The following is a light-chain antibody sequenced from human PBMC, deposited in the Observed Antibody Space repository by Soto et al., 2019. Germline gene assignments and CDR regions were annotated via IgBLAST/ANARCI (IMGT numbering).Light chain of an antibody. CDR3: SSYAGSNKVV. CDR2: EVS. CDR1: SSDVGGYNY. V-gene: IGLV2-8*01. J-gene: IGLJ2*01. Sequence: QSVLTQPPSASGSPGQSVTISCTGTSSDVGGYNYVSWYQQHPGKAPKLMIYEVSKRPSGVPDRFSGSKSGNKASLTVSGLQAEDEADYYGSSYAGSNKVVFGGGTKLTVL.